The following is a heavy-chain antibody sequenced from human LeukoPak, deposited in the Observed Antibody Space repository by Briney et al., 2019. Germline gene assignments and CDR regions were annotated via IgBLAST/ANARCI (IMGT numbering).Heavy chain of an antibody. D-gene: IGHD3-22*01. CDR3: ARQDDSSGYYRQPLDY. Sequence: PGGSLRLSCAASGFTFSSYWMSWVRQAPGKGLEWVANIKQDGSEKYYVDSVKGRLTISRDNAKNSLYLQMNSLRAEDTAVYYCARQDDSSGYYRQPLDYWGQGTLVTVSS. J-gene: IGHJ4*02. CDR1: GFTFSSYW. V-gene: IGHV3-7*01. CDR2: IKQDGSEK.